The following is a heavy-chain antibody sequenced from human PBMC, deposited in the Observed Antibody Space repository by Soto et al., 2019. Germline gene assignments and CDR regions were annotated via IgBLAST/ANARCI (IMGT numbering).Heavy chain of an antibody. D-gene: IGHD3-3*01. CDR1: GYTFTGYY. J-gene: IGHJ6*02. CDR2: INPNSGGT. V-gene: IGHV1-2*02. Sequence: QVQLVQSGAEVKKPGASVKVSCKASGYTFTGYYMHWVRQAPGQGLEWMGWINPNSGGTNYAQKFQGRVTRTRDTSISTAYMELSRLRSDDTAVYYCARAAVTIFGVVTSYGMDVWGQGTTVTVSS. CDR3: ARAAVTIFGVVTSYGMDV.